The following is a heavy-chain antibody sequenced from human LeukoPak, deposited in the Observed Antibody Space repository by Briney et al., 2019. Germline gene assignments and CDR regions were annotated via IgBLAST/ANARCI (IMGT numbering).Heavy chain of an antibody. CDR2: ISAYNGNT. Sequence: GASVKVSCKASGYTFTSYGISWVRQAPGQGLEWMGWISAYNGNTNYAQKLQGRVTMTTDTSTSTAYMELRSLRSDDTAVYYCARARSSNRYCSSTSCYQDDAFDIWGQGTMVTVSS. CDR3: ARARSSNRYCSSTSCYQDDAFDI. V-gene: IGHV1-18*01. D-gene: IGHD2-2*01. J-gene: IGHJ3*02. CDR1: GYTFTSYG.